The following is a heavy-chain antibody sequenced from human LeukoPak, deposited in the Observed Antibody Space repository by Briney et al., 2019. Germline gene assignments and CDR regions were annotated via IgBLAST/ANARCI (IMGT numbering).Heavy chain of an antibody. CDR2: INPSGGST. D-gene: IGHD3-10*01. V-gene: IGHV1-46*01. CDR1: GYTFTSYY. CDR3: ARVRDGSGSHRPRSFYSYAMDV. J-gene: IGHJ6*02. Sequence: ASVKVSCKASGYTFTSYYIHWVRQAPGQGLEWMGIINPSGGSTSYAQKFQGRVTMTRDTSTSTVYMELSSLRSEDTALYYCARVRDGSGSHRPRSFYSYAMDVWGQGTTVTVSS.